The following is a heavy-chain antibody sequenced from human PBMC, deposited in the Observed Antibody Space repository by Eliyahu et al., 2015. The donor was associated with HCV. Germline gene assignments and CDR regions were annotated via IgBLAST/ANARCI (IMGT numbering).Heavy chain of an antibody. V-gene: IGHV3-21*06. D-gene: IGHD5-24*01. J-gene: IGHJ4*02. CDR1: GFTFXRYA. Sequence: EVQLVESGGGLVKPGGSVRLSCGASGFTFXRYAXXWVRQAPGKGLXWVASISSSSRYIHYADSVKGRFTISRDNANDSLSLQMNSLRAEDTALYYCARDRESFPLIGAESPGGLDPEYWGQGTPVTVSS. CDR2: ISSSSRYI. CDR3: ARDRESFPLIGAESPGGLDPEY.